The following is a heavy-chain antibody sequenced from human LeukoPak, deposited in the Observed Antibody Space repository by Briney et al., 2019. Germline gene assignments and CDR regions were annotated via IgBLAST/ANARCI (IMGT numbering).Heavy chain of an antibody. D-gene: IGHD4-17*01. V-gene: IGHV3-23*01. CDR2: IWGSGADT. CDR1: GFIFSKYA. Sequence: GGSLSLSCAASGFIFSKYALVWVRQAPGKGLEWVSGIWGSGADTMYADAVKGRFTISRDNSKNTLYLQMNSLGADDTAVYYCGRDPNGDYVGAFEFWGQGTMVTVSS. J-gene: IGHJ3*01. CDR3: GRDPNGDYVGAFEF.